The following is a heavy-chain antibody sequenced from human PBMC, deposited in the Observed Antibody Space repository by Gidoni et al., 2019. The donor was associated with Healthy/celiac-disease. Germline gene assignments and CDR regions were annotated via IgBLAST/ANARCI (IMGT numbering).Heavy chain of an antibody. CDR1: GFTFSSYS. CDR2: ISSSSSYI. D-gene: IGHD3-22*01. Sequence: EVQLVESGGGLVKPGGSLRLSCAASGFTFSSYSMNWVRQAPGKGLEWVSSISSSSSYIYYADSVKGRFTISRDNAKNSLYLQMNSLRAEDTAVYYCARESVNYYDSSDNFDYWGQGTLVTVSS. V-gene: IGHV3-21*01. J-gene: IGHJ4*02. CDR3: ARESVNYYDSSDNFDY.